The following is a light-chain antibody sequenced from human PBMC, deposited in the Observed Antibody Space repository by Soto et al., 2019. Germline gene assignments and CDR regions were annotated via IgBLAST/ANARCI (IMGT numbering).Light chain of an antibody. CDR3: QHYYTSYTT. Sequence: EIVLTHSPGTLSCSPLEIGMLSVLVSQSVTSNYLAWYKQRPGQAPRLPVFGASTRATGIPDRFSGSGSGTDFTLTISRLEPEDGAVYYCQHYYTSYTTFGQGTKVDIK. J-gene: IGKJ1*01. CDR1: QSVTSNY. CDR2: GAS. V-gene: IGKV3-20*01.